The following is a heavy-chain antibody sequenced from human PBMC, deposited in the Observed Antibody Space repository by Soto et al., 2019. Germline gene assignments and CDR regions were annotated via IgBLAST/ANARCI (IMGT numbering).Heavy chain of an antibody. V-gene: IGHV1-18*01. CDR2: ISAYNGNT. J-gene: IGHJ4*02. D-gene: IGHD3-22*01. CDR1: GYTFTSYG. CDR3: ARSYYDSGGYDPTNIDY. Sequence: ASVKVSCKASGYTFTSYGMSWVRQAPGQGLEWMGWISAYNGNTNYAQKLQGRVTMTTDTSTSTAYMELRSLRSDDTAVYYCARSYYDSGGYDPTNIDYWGQGTLVTVSS.